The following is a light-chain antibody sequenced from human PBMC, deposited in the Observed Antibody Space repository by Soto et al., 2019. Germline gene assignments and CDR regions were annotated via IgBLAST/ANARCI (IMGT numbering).Light chain of an antibody. J-gene: IGKJ1*01. CDR2: AGS. V-gene: IGKV1-27*01. Sequence: DILMTQSPSSLSASVGDRVTITCRASQGISNYLAWYHQKPGKVPKLLIYAGSTLQSGVPSRFSGRGSGTDFTLNISSLEPEDVGNYYCQKYDSTPRTFGQGTKVEIK. CDR3: QKYDSTPRT. CDR1: QGISNY.